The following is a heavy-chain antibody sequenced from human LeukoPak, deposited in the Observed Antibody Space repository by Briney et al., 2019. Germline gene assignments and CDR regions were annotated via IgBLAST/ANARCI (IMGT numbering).Heavy chain of an antibody. CDR2: IIPIFGTA. CDR1: GYTFTSYY. Sequence: SVKVSCKASGYTFTSYYMHWVRQAPGQGLEWMGRIIPIFGTANYAQKFQGRVTITTDESTSTAYMELSSLRSEDTAVYYCARDMRASMDTPRWFDPWGQGTLVTVSS. D-gene: IGHD2/OR15-2a*01. J-gene: IGHJ5*02. CDR3: ARDMRASMDTPRWFDP. V-gene: IGHV1-69*05.